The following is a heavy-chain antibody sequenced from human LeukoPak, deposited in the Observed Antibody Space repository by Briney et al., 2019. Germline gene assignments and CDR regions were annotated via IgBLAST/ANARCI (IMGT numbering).Heavy chain of an antibody. CDR2: IYHSGST. J-gene: IGHJ3*02. CDR3: ARATVVTIFGVVILRDAFDI. V-gene: IGHV4-38-2*02. Sequence: PSETLSLTCTVSGYSISSGYYWGWIRQPPGKGLEWIGSIYHSGSTYYNPSLKSRVTISVDTSKNQFSLKLSSVTAADTAVYYCARATVVTIFGVVILRDAFDIWGQGTMVTVSS. D-gene: IGHD3-3*01. CDR1: GYSISSGYY.